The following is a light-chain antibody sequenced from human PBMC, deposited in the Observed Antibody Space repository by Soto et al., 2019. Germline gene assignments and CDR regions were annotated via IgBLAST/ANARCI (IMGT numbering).Light chain of an antibody. CDR1: QSVGSNF. J-gene: IGKJ1*01. CDR2: GAS. V-gene: IGKV3-20*01. CDR3: QQFDSSVT. Sequence: EVVLTQSPVSLSLSPGERATFSCRASQSVGSNFFAWYQQKPGQAPRLLIYGASTRATGIPDRFSGSGSGTDFTLTIRSLEPEDFAVYYCQQFDSSVTFGQGTKVEI.